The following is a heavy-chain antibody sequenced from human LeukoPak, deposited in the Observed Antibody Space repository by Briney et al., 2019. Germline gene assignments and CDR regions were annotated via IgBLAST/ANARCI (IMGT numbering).Heavy chain of an antibody. D-gene: IGHD2-15*01. CDR3: SGKRCSGGRCFDAFDI. CDR1: GGSISSSSYY. J-gene: IGHJ3*02. V-gene: IGHV4-39*01. Sequence: SETLSLTCTVSGGSISSSSYYWGWIRQPPGKGLEWIGSIYYSGSTYYNPSLKSRVTISVDTSKNQFSLKLSSVTAADTAVYYCSGKRCSGGRCFDAFDIWGQGTMVTVSS. CDR2: IYYSGST.